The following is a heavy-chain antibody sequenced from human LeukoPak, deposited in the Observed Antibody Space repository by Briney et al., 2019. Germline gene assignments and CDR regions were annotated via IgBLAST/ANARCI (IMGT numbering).Heavy chain of an antibody. CDR2: ISGSGGST. D-gene: IGHD3-10*01. V-gene: IGHV3-23*01. CDR3: AKARLWFGELDY. J-gene: IGHJ4*02. CDR1: GFTFSSYA. Sequence: PGGSLRLSCAASGFTFSSYAMSWVRQAPGKGLEWVAAISGSGGSTYYADSVNGRFTTSRNNSNNTLYLQMTSVRAEDTAVYYCAKARLWFGELDYWGQGTLVTVSS.